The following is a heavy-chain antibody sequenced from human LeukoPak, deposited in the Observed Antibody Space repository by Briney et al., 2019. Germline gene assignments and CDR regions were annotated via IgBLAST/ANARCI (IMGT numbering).Heavy chain of an antibody. CDR1: GSTFSSHT. J-gene: IGHJ4*02. CDR3: ARNLPAADC. Sequence: GGSLRLSCAASGSTFSSHTMNWVRQAPGKGLEWISYISNTGSVIYYAVSVKGRFTISRDNAKNSLYLQMNSLRAEDTAVYYFARNLPAADCWVQGTLVTV. CDR2: ISNTGSVI. D-gene: IGHD2-2*01. V-gene: IGHV3-48*04.